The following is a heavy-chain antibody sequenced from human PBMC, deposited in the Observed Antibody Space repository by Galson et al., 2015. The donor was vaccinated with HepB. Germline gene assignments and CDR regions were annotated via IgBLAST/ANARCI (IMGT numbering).Heavy chain of an antibody. V-gene: IGHV3-23*01. CDR2: ISGSGGST. J-gene: IGHJ6*02. CDR3: AKVPLTSPYYYYGMDV. D-gene: IGHD4/OR15-4a*01. Sequence: LRLSCAASGFTFSSYAMSWVRQAPGKGLEWVSAISGSGGSTYYADSVKGRFTISRDNSKNTLYLQMNSLRAEDTAVYYCAKVPLTSPYYYYGMDVWGQGTTVTVSS. CDR1: GFTFSSYA.